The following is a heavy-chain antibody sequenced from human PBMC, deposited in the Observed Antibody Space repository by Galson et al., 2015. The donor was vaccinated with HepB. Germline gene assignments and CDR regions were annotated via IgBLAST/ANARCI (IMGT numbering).Heavy chain of an antibody. CDR3: VRDSRADRGYADY. D-gene: IGHD3-22*01. CDR1: GFTVSSNH. Sequence: SLRLSCAASGFTVSSNHMSWVRQAPGKGLEWVSVIYSGGSTYYADSVKGRFTISRDNSKNTLYLQMNSLRAEDTAVYYCVRDSRADRGYADYWGQGTLVTVSS. V-gene: IGHV3-53*01. CDR2: IYSGGST. J-gene: IGHJ4*02.